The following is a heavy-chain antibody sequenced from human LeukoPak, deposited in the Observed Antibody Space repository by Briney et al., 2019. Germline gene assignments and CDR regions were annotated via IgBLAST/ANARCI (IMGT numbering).Heavy chain of an antibody. V-gene: IGHV1-18*01. D-gene: IGHD5/OR15-5a*01. Sequence: ASVKVSCKASGYTFTSYGISWVRQAPGQGLEWMGWISAYNSNTNYAQKLQGRVTMTTDTSTSTAYMELRSLRSDDTAVYYCARAENLRHWFDPWGQGTLVTVSS. J-gene: IGHJ5*02. CDR2: ISAYNSNT. CDR3: ARAENLRHWFDP. CDR1: GYTFTSYG.